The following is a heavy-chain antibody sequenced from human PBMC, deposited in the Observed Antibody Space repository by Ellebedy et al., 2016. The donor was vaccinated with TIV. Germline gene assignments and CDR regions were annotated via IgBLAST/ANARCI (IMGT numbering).Heavy chain of an antibody. CDR3: ARDKMVYATDMYYFDY. J-gene: IGHJ4*02. CDR1: GFTFSTYS. D-gene: IGHD2-8*01. V-gene: IGHV3-21*01. CDR2: ISGSSSYI. Sequence: GGSLRLXCAASGFTFSTYSMNWVRQAPGRGLEWVSSISGSSSYIYYADSVKGRFTISRDNAKNSLYLQMNSLRDEDTAVYYCARDKMVYATDMYYFDYWGQGTLVTVSS.